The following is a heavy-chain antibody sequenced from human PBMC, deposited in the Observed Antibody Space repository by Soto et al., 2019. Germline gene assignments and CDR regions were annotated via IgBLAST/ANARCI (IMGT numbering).Heavy chain of an antibody. CDR3: ARVSAPFVAFDI. D-gene: IGHD3-16*01. V-gene: IGHV1-18*01. CDR1: GYXFTSYG. CDR2: ISAYNGNT. Sequence: ASVKVSCKASGYXFTSYGISWVRQAPGQGLEWMGWISAYNGNTNYAQKLQGRVTMTTDTSTSTAYMELRSLRSDDTAVYYCARVSAPFVAFDIWGQGTMVTVSS. J-gene: IGHJ3*02.